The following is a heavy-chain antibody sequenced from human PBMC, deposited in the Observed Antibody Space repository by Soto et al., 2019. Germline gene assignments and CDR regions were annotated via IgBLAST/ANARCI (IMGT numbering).Heavy chain of an antibody. CDR2: IIPIFGTA. V-gene: IGHV1-69*13. D-gene: IGHD3-16*01. J-gene: IGHJ6*02. CDR3: ARGGKDYGGRNDYYYGMDV. Sequence: SVKVSCKASGGTFSSYAISWVRQAPGQGLEWMGGIIPIFGTANYAQKFQGRVTITADESTSTAYMELSSLRSEDTAVYYCARGGKDYGGRNDYYYGMDVWGQGTTFTVSS. CDR1: GGTFSSYA.